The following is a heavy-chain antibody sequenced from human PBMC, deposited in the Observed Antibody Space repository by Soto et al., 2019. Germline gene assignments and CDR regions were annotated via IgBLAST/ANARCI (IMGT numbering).Heavy chain of an antibody. CDR1: GYTFTGHY. CDR2: IGPESGAT. J-gene: IGHJ4*02. CDR3: GRGRSGQIFVFY. D-gene: IGHD1-26*01. V-gene: IGHV1-2*02. Sequence: GASVKVSCKASGYTFTGHYIHWVRQAPEQGPEWMGEIGPESGATRYAQRFQGRVTMTRDMSITTVYMELNNLSPDDTAVYYCGRGRSGQIFVFYWGQGTLVTVSS.